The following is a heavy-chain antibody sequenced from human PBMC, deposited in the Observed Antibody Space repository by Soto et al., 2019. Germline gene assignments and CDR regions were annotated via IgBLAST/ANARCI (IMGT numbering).Heavy chain of an antibody. CDR2: ISDYNGNT. V-gene: IGHV1-18*01. Sequence: QVQLVQSGAEVKKPGASVKVSCKASGYSFTTYGISWVRQAPGQGLEWMGWISDYNGNTNYEKKFQGRVTMTTDTSTRTAYMGLKSLGSDETAVYYCAREGYYSGSESYSPPRYYGMDVWGQGTTVTVS. J-gene: IGHJ6*02. D-gene: IGHD3-10*01. CDR3: AREGYYSGSESYSPPRYYGMDV. CDR1: GYSFTTYG.